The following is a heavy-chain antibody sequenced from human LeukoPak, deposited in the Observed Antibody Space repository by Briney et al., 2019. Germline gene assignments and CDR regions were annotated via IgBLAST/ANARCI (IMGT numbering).Heavy chain of an antibody. CDR1: GYTFTGYY. CDR3: ARLPSPGSGWYGGFDY. CDR2: INPNSGGT. V-gene: IGHV1-2*02. D-gene: IGHD6-19*01. J-gene: IGHJ4*02. Sequence: ASVKVSCKASGYTFTGYYMHWVRQAPGQGLEWMGWINPNSGGTNYAQKFQGRVTMTRDTSISTAYMELSSLRSEDTAVYYCARLPSPGSGWYGGFDYWGQGTLVTVSS.